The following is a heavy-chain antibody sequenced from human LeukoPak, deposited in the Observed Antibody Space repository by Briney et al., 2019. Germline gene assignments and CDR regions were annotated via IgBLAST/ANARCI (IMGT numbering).Heavy chain of an antibody. Sequence: PGGSLRLSXAASGFTFSSYAMSWVRQAPGKGLEWVSAISGSGGSTYYADSVKGRFTISRDNSKNTLYLQMNSPRAEDTAVYYCAKVGYSYGPYYFDYWGQGTLVTVSS. J-gene: IGHJ4*02. CDR1: GFTFSSYA. CDR3: AKVGYSYGPYYFDY. D-gene: IGHD5-18*01. V-gene: IGHV3-23*01. CDR2: ISGSGGST.